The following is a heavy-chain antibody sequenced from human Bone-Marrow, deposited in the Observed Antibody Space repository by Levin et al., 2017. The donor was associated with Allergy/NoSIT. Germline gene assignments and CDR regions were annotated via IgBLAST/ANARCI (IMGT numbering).Heavy chain of an antibody. Sequence: SETLSLTCTVSGGSISSSSYYWGWIRQPPGKGLEWIGSIYYSGSTYYNPSLKSRVTISVDTSKNQFSLKLSSVTAADTAVYYCARWVYYYGSGSSRYFDYWGQGTLVTVSS. CDR3: ARWVYYYGSGSSRYFDY. D-gene: IGHD3-10*01. J-gene: IGHJ4*02. V-gene: IGHV4-39*07. CDR1: GGSISSSSYY. CDR2: IYYSGST.